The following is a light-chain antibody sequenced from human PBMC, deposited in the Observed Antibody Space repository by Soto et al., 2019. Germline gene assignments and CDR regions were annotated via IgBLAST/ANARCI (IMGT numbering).Light chain of an antibody. J-gene: IGKJ1*01. CDR3: LQSGT. Sequence: EIVLTQSPGTLSLSPGERATLSCRASQSVSSSYLGWYQQKPGQAPRLLIYSASSRARGIPDRFSGSGSGTDFTLTISRLEPEDLAVYYWLQSGTCGQGTTVEVK. V-gene: IGKV3-20*01. CDR2: SAS. CDR1: QSVSSSY.